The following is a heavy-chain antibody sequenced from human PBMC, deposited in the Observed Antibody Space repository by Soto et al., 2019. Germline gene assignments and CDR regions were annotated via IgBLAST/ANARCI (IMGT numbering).Heavy chain of an antibody. CDR1: GFPFTTDG. D-gene: IGHD3-10*01. CDR2: ISYDGSNK. Sequence: QVQLVESGGGVVQPGRSLRLSCAASGFPFTTDGMHWVREGPGKGLEWVAVISYDGSNKYYADSVKGRFTISRDNSKNTVYLQMNSLRPEDTALYYCVGGQYYFDYRGQGTLVTISS. V-gene: IGHV3-30*03. CDR3: VGGQYYFDY. J-gene: IGHJ4*02.